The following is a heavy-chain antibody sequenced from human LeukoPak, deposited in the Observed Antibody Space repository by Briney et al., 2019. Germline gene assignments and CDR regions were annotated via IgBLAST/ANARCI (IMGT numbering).Heavy chain of an antibody. CDR1: EFTFSNYA. V-gene: IGHV3-23*01. CDR2: ISGSGGRT. Sequence: GGSLRLSCAASEFTFSNYAMTWVRQAPGKGLVWVSSISGSGGRTYYADSVQGRFTISRDNSKNTLYLQMNSLRAEDTAVYYCAKEVEWFGDHPFDYWGQGTLVTVSS. CDR3: AKEVEWFGDHPFDY. J-gene: IGHJ4*02. D-gene: IGHD3-10*01.